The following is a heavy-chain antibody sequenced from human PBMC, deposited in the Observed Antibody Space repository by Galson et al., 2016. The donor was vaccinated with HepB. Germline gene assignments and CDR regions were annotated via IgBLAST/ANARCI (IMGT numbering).Heavy chain of an antibody. CDR3: ARDYYGSGSFILGWFDP. J-gene: IGHJ5*02. D-gene: IGHD3-10*01. CDR2: VNNDGSST. Sequence: SLRLSCAASGFTFSSYWMHWVRQAPGKGLVWVSRVNNDGSSTTYADSVQGRFTISRDNAKNTLYLQMNSLRAEDTAVYYCARDYYGSGSFILGWFDPWGQGTLVTVSS. CDR1: GFTFSSYW. V-gene: IGHV3-74*01.